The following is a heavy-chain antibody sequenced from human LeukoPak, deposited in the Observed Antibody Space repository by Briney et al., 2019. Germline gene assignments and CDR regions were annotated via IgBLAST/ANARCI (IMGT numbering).Heavy chain of an antibody. CDR2: INPNSGGS. CDR3: ARGDSSSWYYFDY. J-gene: IGHJ4*02. V-gene: IGHV1-2*02. D-gene: IGHD6-13*01. Sequence: GASVKVSCKASRYTFTGYYMHWVRQAPGQGLEWMGWINPNSGGSNYAQKFQGRVTMTRDTSISTAYMELSRLRSDDTAVYYCARGDSSSWYYFDYWGQGTLVTVSS. CDR1: RYTFTGYY.